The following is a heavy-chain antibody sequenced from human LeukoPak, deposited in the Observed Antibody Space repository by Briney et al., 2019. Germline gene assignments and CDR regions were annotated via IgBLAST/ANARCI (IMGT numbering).Heavy chain of an antibody. Sequence: PSETLSLTCAVYGGSFSGYYWSWIRQPPGKGLEWIVEINHSGSTNYNPSLKSRVTISVDTSKNQFSLKLSSVTAADTAVYYCARYTYCSSTSCPRNDAFDIWGQGTMVTVSS. V-gene: IGHV4-34*01. CDR1: GGSFSGYY. D-gene: IGHD2-2*01. J-gene: IGHJ3*02. CDR3: ARYTYCSSTSCPRNDAFDI. CDR2: INHSGST.